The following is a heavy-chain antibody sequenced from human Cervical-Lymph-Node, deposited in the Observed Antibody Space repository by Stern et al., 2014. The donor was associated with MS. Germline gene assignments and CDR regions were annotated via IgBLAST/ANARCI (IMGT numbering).Heavy chain of an antibody. CDR1: GFTFSLYD. D-gene: IGHD3-22*01. V-gene: IGHV3-30*18. J-gene: IGHJ5*02. CDR3: AKDPGIYDSSVYLDA. Sequence: QVQLVQSGGGVVQPGRSLRLSCAASGFTFSLYDMHWVRQAPGKGLEWVAAISYDGDNKFYTDSVKGRFTISRDNSKSPLYLHLNSLRPEDTAIYYCAKDPGIYDSSVYLDAWGQGTLVTVSS. CDR2: ISYDGDNK.